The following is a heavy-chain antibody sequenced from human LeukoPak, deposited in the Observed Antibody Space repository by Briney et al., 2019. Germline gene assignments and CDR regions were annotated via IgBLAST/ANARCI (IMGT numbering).Heavy chain of an antibody. V-gene: IGHV3-7*01. CDR1: GFTFSSYW. Sequence: PGGALRLSCASPGFTFSSYWGSWVRQAPGKGLEWAPNIKQDGSEKYYVDSVKGRFTISRDNAKNSLYLQMNSLRAEDTAVYCCARDVNYDYVWGSYRLNYFDYWGQGTLVTVSS. CDR3: ARDVNYDYVWGSYRLNYFDY. D-gene: IGHD3-16*02. J-gene: IGHJ4*02. CDR2: IKQDGSEK.